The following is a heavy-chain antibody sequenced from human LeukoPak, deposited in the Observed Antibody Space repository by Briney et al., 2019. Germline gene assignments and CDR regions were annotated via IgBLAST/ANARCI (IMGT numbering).Heavy chain of an antibody. Sequence: SETLSLTCAVYGGSFSGYYWSWIRQPPGKGLEWIGEINHSGSTNYNPSLKSRVTISVDTSKNQFSLKLSSVTAADTAVYYCARSKATITPRPNYYYYYGMDVWGQGTTVTVSS. CDR3: ARSKATITPRPNYYYYYGMDV. CDR2: INHSGST. D-gene: IGHD5-24*01. CDR1: GGSFSGYY. V-gene: IGHV4-34*01. J-gene: IGHJ6*02.